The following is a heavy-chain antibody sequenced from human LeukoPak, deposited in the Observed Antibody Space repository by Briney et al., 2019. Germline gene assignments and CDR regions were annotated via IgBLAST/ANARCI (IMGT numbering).Heavy chain of an antibody. CDR2: VNGSGSST. CDR3: ARDFWDDFEYFDL. CDR1: GFTFSSHA. Sequence: PAGGSLRLSCAASGFTFSSHAMSWVRQAPGKGLEWVSAVNGSGSSTYYADSVKGRVSISRDNSKNTLYLQMNSLRVEDTALYYCARDFWDDFEYFDLWGRGTLVTVSS. J-gene: IGHJ2*01. D-gene: IGHD3-3*01. V-gene: IGHV3-23*01.